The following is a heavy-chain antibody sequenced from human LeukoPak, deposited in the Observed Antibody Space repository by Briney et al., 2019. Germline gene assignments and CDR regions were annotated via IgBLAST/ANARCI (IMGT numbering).Heavy chain of an antibody. CDR1: GGSITSYH. CDR2: IYYTGST. J-gene: IGHJ5*02. D-gene: IGHD2-2*01. CDR3: ARGRRSIVVVPAASPFDP. Sequence: PSETLSLTCTVSGGSITSYHWSWIRQPPGQGLEWIGYIYYTGSTNYNPSLKSRVTISVDTSKSQFSLKLSSVTAADTAVYYCARGRRSIVVVPAASPFDPWGQGTLVTVSS. V-gene: IGHV4-59*01.